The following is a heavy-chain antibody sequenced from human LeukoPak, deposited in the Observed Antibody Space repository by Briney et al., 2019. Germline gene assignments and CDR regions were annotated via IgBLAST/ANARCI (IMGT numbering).Heavy chain of an antibody. CDR2: INSDGSRT. V-gene: IGHV3-74*01. CDR1: GFTFSSYW. Sequence: RGSLRLSCAASGFTFSSYWMHWVRQAPGKGLMWVSRINSDGSRTTYADSVRGRFTISRDNAKSTLYLQMNSLRAEDTAVYYCARAGPSNTSCCYWFDPWGQGTLVTVSS. J-gene: IGHJ5*02. CDR3: ARAGPSNTSCCYWFDP. D-gene: IGHD2-2*01.